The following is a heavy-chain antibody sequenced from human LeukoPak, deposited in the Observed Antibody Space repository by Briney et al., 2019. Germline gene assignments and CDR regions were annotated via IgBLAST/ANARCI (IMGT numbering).Heavy chain of an antibody. Sequence: ASVKVSCKASGYTFTSYYMHWVRQAPGQGLEWMGIINPSGGSTSYAEKFQGRVTMTRDTSTSTVYMELSSLRSEDTAAYYCSLRYSSGWLGYWGQGTLVTVSS. CDR1: GYTFTSYY. J-gene: IGHJ4*02. D-gene: IGHD6-19*01. CDR3: SLRYSSGWLGY. V-gene: IGHV1-46*03. CDR2: INPSGGST.